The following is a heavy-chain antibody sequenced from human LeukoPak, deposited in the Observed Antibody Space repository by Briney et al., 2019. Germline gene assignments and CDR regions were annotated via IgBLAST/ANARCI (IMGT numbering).Heavy chain of an antibody. CDR2: IHPRSGET. Sequence: ASVKVSCKASGYSFTAFYIHWVRQAPGQGLEWMGWIHPRSGETNYAYKFRGRVTMTRDTSISTTYMDLGSLGSDDTAVYYCARDGEYGTGSYYRGCFDYWGQGTLVTVSA. CDR1: GYSFTAFY. J-gene: IGHJ4*02. CDR3: ARDGEYGTGSYYRGCFDY. V-gene: IGHV1-2*02. D-gene: IGHD3-10*01.